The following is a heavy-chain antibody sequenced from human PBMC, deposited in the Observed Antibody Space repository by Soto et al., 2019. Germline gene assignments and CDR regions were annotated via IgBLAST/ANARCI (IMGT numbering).Heavy chain of an antibody. Sequence: QVQLVESGGGVVQPGRSLRLSCAASGFTFSSYGMHWVRQAPGKGLEWVAVIWYDGSNKYYADSVKGRFTISRDNSKNTLYLQMNSLTAEDTAVYYCARDYGSGSMDVWGQGTTVTVSS. CDR2: IWYDGSNK. CDR1: GFTFSSYG. D-gene: IGHD3-10*01. J-gene: IGHJ6*02. CDR3: ARDYGSGSMDV. V-gene: IGHV3-33*01.